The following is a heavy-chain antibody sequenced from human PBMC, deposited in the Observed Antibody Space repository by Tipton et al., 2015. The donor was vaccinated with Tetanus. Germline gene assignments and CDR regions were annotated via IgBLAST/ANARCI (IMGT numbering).Heavy chain of an antibody. Sequence: AVSGFSFSSYVFHWVRQAPGKGLEWLAVIWYDGSDRFYADSVKGRFTISRDNSRNTLALQMTSLRVDDTGVYFCAKRGQQWVVSSYFDSWGQGTLVAVSS. V-gene: IGHV3-33*03. CDR3: AKRGQQWVVSSYFDS. CDR2: IWYDGSDR. CDR1: GFSFSSYV. D-gene: IGHD6-19*01. J-gene: IGHJ4*02.